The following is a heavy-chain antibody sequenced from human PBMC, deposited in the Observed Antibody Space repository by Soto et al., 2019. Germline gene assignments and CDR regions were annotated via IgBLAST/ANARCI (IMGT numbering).Heavy chain of an antibody. J-gene: IGHJ4*02. D-gene: IGHD2-2*01. CDR1: GFTFSSCA. CDR3: AKGRDIAVGDYFDY. V-gene: IGHV3-23*01. Sequence: GGSLRLSCAASGFTFSSCAMSWVRQAPGKGLEWVSAISGNGGNTYYIDSVKGRFTISRDNSKNTLYLQMNSLRAEDTAVYYCAKGRDIAVGDYFDYWGQGTLVTVSS. CDR2: ISGNGGNT.